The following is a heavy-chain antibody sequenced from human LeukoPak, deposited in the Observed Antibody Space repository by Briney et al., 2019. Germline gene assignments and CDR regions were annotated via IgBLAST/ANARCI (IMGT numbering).Heavy chain of an antibody. CDR1: GYTFTSYY. D-gene: IGHD1-26*01. J-gene: IGHJ5*02. CDR2: INPSGGST. CDR3: ARDNSVGDNAWWFDP. V-gene: IGHV1-46*01. Sequence: ASVKVSCKASGYTFTSYYMHWVRQAPGQGLEWMGIINPSGGSTSYAQKFQGRVTITADKSTSTAYMELSSLRSEDTAIYYCARDNSVGDNAWWFDPWGQRTLVTVSS.